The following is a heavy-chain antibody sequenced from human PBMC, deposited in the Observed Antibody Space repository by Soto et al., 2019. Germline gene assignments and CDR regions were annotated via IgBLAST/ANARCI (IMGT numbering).Heavy chain of an antibody. D-gene: IGHD3-16*01. CDR1: QFVFSNSW. Sequence: PGGSLRLSCAASQFVFSNSWMHWVRQVPGKGLIWVSRISADGSAATYTDSVKGRFTISRDNTRNTLYLDMNSLRVDDTAIYYCAKELTGWGRNWFDPWGQGTLVTV. J-gene: IGHJ5*02. CDR2: ISADGSAA. CDR3: AKELTGWGRNWFDP. V-gene: IGHV3-74*01.